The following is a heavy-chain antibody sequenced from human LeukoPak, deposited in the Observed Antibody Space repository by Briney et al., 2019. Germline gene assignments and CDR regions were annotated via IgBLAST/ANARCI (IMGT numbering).Heavy chain of an antibody. V-gene: IGHV4-59*12. D-gene: IGHD5-24*01. CDR1: GGAISSYF. Sequence: PSETLSLTCAVSGGAISSYFWSWIRQPPGKGLEWIAYFYYSGSTNYNPSLKSRVTISGDTSKNQFSLKLTSVTAADTAVYYCARGLRSRDGYNYDYFDDWGQGTLVTVSS. J-gene: IGHJ4*02. CDR3: ARGLRSRDGYNYDYFDD. CDR2: FYYSGST.